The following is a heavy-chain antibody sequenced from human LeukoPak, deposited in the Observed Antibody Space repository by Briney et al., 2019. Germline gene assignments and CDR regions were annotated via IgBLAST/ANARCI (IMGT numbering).Heavy chain of an antibody. CDR3: ARGQYYYGSGSYSQGSINFDY. V-gene: IGHV4-30-4*01. CDR1: GGSISSGDYY. Sequence: PSQTLSLTCTVSGGSISSGDYYWSWIRQPPGKGLEWIGYIYYSGSTYYNPSLKSRVTISVDTSKNQFSLKLSSVTAADTAVYYCARGQYYYGSGSYSQGSINFDYWGQGTLVTVSS. J-gene: IGHJ4*02. CDR2: IYYSGST. D-gene: IGHD3-10*01.